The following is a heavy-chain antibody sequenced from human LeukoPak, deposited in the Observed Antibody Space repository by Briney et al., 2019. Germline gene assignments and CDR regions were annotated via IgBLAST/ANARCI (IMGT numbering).Heavy chain of an antibody. CDR3: AKAEGYDILTGLDY. CDR2: IRSSSSYM. D-gene: IGHD3-9*01. CDR1: GFTFSSYS. V-gene: IGHV3-21*04. J-gene: IGHJ4*02. Sequence: GGSLRLSCAVSGFTFSSYSMNWVRQAPGKGLEWVASIRSSSSYMFYADSVKGRFTISRDNSKNTLYLQMNSLRTEDTAVYYCAKAEGYDILTGLDYWGQGTLVTVSS.